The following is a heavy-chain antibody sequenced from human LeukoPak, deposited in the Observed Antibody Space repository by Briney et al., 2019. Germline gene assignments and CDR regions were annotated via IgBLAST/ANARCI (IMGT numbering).Heavy chain of an antibody. CDR2: ISAYNGNT. D-gene: IGHD5-18*01. CDR3: ARDPLGYSYAADAFDI. V-gene: IGHV1-18*04. CDR1: GYTFTGYY. J-gene: IGHJ3*02. Sequence: ASVKVSCKASGYTFTGYYMHWVRQAPGQGLEWMGWISAYNGNTNYAQKLQGRVTMTTDTSTSTAYMELRSLRSDDTAVYYCARDPLGYSYAADAFDIWGQGTMVTVSS.